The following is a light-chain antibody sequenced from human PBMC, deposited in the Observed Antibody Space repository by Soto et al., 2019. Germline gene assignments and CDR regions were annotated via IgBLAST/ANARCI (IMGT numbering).Light chain of an antibody. V-gene: IGKV1-27*01. CDR3: IQDYNYFG. CDR1: QGISNY. CDR2: AAS. J-gene: IGKJ5*01. Sequence: DIQMAQVPSALAASVGAGVTVTRRASQGISNYLAWYHQQPGILPTLLIYAASTLQSAVTSLFSGSRSRTDLTPTISNLQPDVFATYFCIQDYNYFGFGQGTDWRL.